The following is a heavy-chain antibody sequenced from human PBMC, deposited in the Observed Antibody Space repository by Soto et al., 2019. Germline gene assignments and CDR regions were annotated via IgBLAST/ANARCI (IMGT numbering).Heavy chain of an antibody. V-gene: IGHV3-23*01. J-gene: IGHJ5*02. D-gene: IGHD1-1*01. CDR1: GLTFNDYA. CDR3: ASHDPGARFDP. Sequence: EVQLLESGGGLVHPGGSLRLSCAASGLTFNDYAMSWVRQAPGKGLEWVSANSGSGATTYYADSVKGRFTISRDNSRDTLYLEMKSLRAEDTAIYYCASHDPGARFDPWGQGTLVIVSS. CDR2: NSGSGATT.